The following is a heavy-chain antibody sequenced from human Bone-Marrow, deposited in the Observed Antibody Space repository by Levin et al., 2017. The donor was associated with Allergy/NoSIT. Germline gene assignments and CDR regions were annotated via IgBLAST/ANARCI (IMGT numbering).Heavy chain of an antibody. Sequence: GGSLRLSCVVSGFSVRGSAMQWVRQVPGKGLEWVGRIRARGNNYATEYAASVRGRFTISRHDSKNTAYLQMNSLKIEDTALYYCTFSMVRGASYYYMDVWGKGTTVTVSS. V-gene: IGHV3-73*01. CDR3: TFSMVRGASYYYMDV. D-gene: IGHD3-10*01. CDR1: GFSVRGSA. CDR2: IRARGNNYAT. J-gene: IGHJ6*03.